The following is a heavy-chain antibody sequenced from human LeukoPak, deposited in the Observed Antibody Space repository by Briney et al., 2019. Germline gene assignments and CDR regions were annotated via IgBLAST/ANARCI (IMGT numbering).Heavy chain of an antibody. CDR1: GGSISSGSYY. J-gene: IGHJ5*02. D-gene: IGHD3-3*01. CDR3: ARSHQSITIFGVDVNWFDP. CDR2: IYTSGST. V-gene: IGHV4-61*02. Sequence: TLSLTCTVSGGSISSGSYYWSWIRQPAGKGLEWIGRIYTSGSTNYNPSLKSRVTISVDTSKNQFSLKLSSVTAADTAVYYCARSHQSITIFGVDVNWFDPWGQGTLVTVSS.